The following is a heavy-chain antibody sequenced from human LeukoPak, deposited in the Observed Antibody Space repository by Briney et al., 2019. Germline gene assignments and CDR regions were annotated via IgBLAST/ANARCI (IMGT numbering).Heavy chain of an antibody. D-gene: IGHD6-13*01. CDR3: ARVVGLTGYSSSWYSGYYYYMDV. CDR2: IIPIFGTT. J-gene: IGHJ6*03. Sequence: SVKVSCKASGGTFSSYAISWVRQAPGQGLEWMGGIIPIFGTTNYAQKFQDRVTITADKSTSTAYMELSSLRSEDTAVYYCARVVGLTGYSSSWYSGYYYYMDVWGKGTTVTVSS. V-gene: IGHV1-69*06. CDR1: GGTFSSYA.